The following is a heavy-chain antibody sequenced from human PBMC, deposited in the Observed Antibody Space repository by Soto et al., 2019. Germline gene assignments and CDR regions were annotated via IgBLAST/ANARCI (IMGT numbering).Heavy chain of an antibody. CDR1: GGPISSYY. CDR3: ASAFGSPMTSLI. Sequence: PSETLSLTCTVSGGPISSYYWTCIRQPAGKGLEWIGYIFYTRSTDYNPSLKSRVAISVDTSKSQFSLNLTSVTAADTAVYYCASAFGSPMTSLIWGQGTLVTFSS. D-gene: IGHD3-16*02. V-gene: IGHV4-59*01. J-gene: IGHJ1*01. CDR2: IFYTRST.